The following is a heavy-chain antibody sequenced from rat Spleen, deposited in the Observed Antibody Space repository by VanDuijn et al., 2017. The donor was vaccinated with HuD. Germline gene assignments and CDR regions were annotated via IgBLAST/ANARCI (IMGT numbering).Heavy chain of an antibody. D-gene: IGHD5-1*01. CDR1: GYTFTNYY. CDR2: INTGSGGT. CDR3: AREGLTGPDY. V-gene: IGHV1-43*01. Sequence: QVQLQQSGVELAKPGSSVKISCKASGYTFTNYYISWIKQTTGQGLEYIGYINTGSGGTDYNEKFKGKATLTVDKSSSTAFMQLSSLTPDDSAVYYCAREGLTGPDYWGQGVMVTVSS. J-gene: IGHJ2*01.